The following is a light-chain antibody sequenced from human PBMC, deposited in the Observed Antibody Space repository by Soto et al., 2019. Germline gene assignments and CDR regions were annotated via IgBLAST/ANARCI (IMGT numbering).Light chain of an antibody. CDR1: QSISSY. CDR2: AAS. J-gene: IGKJ1*01. Sequence: DIQITRSPSSLSASVGDRVTITCRASQSISSYLNWYQQKPGKAPKLLIYAASSLQSGVPSRFSGSGSGPDFTLTISSLQPEDFATYYCQQSYSTPWTFGQGTKVYIK. V-gene: IGKV1-39*01. CDR3: QQSYSTPWT.